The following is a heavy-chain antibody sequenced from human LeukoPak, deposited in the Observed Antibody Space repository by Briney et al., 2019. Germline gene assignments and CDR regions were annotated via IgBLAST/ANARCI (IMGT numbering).Heavy chain of an antibody. Sequence: GGSLRLSCAASGFAFNADWMSWVRQAPGKGLVWVANINRNGSEKYYVDSVKGRFTISRDNAKNSLYLQMNALTVEDTAVYYCARDLGGGPPGYWGQGTLVSVSS. V-gene: IGHV3-7*01. D-gene: IGHD4-23*01. CDR1: GFAFNADW. J-gene: IGHJ4*02. CDR2: INRNGSEK. CDR3: ARDLGGGPPGY.